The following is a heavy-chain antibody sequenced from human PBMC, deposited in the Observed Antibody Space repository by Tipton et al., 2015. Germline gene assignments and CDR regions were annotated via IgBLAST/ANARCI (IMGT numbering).Heavy chain of an antibody. D-gene: IGHD3-10*01. V-gene: IGHV4-61*01. CDR2: IYYTGST. J-gene: IGHJ4*02. CDR3: ARGLLLWFGMSDY. Sequence: TLSLTCTVSGASVSSDSYYWSWIRQPPGKGLEWIAYIYYTGSTNYNPSLKSRVTISLDMSRNQFSLKLTSVTAADTAVYYCARGLLLWFGMSDYWGRGTLVTVSS. CDR1: GASVSSDSYY.